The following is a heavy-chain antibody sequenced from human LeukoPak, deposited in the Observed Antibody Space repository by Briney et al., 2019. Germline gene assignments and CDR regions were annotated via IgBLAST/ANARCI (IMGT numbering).Heavy chain of an antibody. CDR2: IHPDGSVT. CDR3: ARDIGYGALDL. Sequence: GGSLKLSCAASGFTFRSYWMSWVRQAPGKGLEWVAIIHPDGSVTTYGDFVKGRFTISRDNAENSLYLRMNSLRVEDTAVFYCARDIGYGALDLWGHGTLVTVPS. J-gene: IGHJ5*02. D-gene: IGHD4/OR15-4a*01. V-gene: IGHV3-7*01. CDR1: GFTFRSYW.